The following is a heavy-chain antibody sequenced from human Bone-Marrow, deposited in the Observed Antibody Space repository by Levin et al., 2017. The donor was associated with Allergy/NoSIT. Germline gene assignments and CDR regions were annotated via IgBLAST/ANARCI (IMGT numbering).Heavy chain of an antibody. D-gene: IGHD4-17*01. Sequence: SETLSLTCTVSGGSISSSSYYWGWIRQPPGKGLEWIGSIYYSGSTYYNPSLKSRVTISVDTSKNQFSLKLSSVTAADTAVYYCARHKTTVTPLFDYWGQGTLVTVSS. V-gene: IGHV4-39*01. J-gene: IGHJ4*02. CDR2: IYYSGST. CDR1: GGSISSSSYY. CDR3: ARHKTTVTPLFDY.